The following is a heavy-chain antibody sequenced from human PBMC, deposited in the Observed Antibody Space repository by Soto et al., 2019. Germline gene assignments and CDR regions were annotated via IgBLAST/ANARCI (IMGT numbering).Heavy chain of an antibody. CDR2: ISAYNGNT. D-gene: IGHD3-3*01. CDR1: GYTFTSYG. Sequence: QVQLVQSGAEVKKPGASVKVSCKASGYTFTSYGISWVREAPGQGLEWLGWISAYNGNTNYAQKLQGRVTMTTDTSTSTAYMELRSLRSDDTAVYYCARDLTIFGVERRYGMDVWGQGTTVTVSS. V-gene: IGHV1-18*01. CDR3: ARDLTIFGVERRYGMDV. J-gene: IGHJ6*02.